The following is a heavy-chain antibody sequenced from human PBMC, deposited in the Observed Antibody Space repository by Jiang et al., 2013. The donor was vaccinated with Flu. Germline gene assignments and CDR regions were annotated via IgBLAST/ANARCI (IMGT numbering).Heavy chain of an antibody. J-gene: IGHJ3*02. D-gene: IGHD2-8*02. CDR1: GFIFDNDW. Sequence: VQLLESGGGLVKPGGSLRLSCAASGFIFDNDWMSWVRQAPGKGLEWVGRIRSKIDGGTTDYAAPVKGRFTISRDDSKTTLYLQMNSLRTEDTAVYYCTTEFTVMVADTITGAFDNWGQGTMVTVSS. CDR3: TTEFTVMVADTITGAFDN. CDR2: IRSKIDGGTT. V-gene: IGHV3-15*01.